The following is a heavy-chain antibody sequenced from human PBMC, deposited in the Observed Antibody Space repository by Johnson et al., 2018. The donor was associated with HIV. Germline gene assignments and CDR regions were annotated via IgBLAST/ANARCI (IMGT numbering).Heavy chain of an antibody. V-gene: IGHV3-43D*03. CDR1: GFTFDDYA. Sequence: VQLVESGGGLVQPGRSLRLSCAASGFTFDDYAMHWVRQAPGKGLEWVSLISWDGYTTYYADSVKGRFTISRDNAKNSLYLQMNSLRAEDTALYYCAKERSWAFDIWGQGTMVTVS. D-gene: IGHD7-27*01. J-gene: IGHJ3*02. CDR3: AKERSWAFDI. CDR2: ISWDGYTT.